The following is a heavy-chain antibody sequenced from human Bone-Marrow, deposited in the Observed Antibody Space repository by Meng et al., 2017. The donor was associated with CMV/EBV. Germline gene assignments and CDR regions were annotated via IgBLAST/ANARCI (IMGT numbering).Heavy chain of an antibody. J-gene: IGHJ4*02. CDR2: IYYSGST. CDR3: SRDATMVRGGGGLDY. D-gene: IGHD3-10*01. Sequence: SETLSLTCTVSGGSISSYYWSWIRQPPGKGLEWIGYIYYSGSTNYNPSLKSRVTISVDTSKNLFSLKPSSVTAADTAVYYCSRDATMVRGGGGLDYWGQGTLVTVSS. CDR1: GGSISSYY. V-gene: IGHV4-59*01.